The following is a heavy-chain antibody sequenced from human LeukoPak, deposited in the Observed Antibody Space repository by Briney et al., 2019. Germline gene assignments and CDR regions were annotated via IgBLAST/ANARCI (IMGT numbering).Heavy chain of an antibody. CDR2: TNSDGSST. V-gene: IGHV3-74*01. CDR3: AKPGQNVNNNWFDP. J-gene: IGHJ5*02. Sequence: GGSLRLSCAASGFTFSSYWMHWVRQAPGKGLVWVSRTNSDGSSTNYADSVKGRFTISRDNAKNTLYLQMNSLRADDTAVYDCAKPGQNVNNNWFDPWGQGTLVTVSS. D-gene: IGHD1-1*01. CDR1: GFTFSSYW.